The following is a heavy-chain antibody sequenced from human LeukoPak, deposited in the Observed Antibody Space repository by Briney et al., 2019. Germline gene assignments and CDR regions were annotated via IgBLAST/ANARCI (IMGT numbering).Heavy chain of an antibody. V-gene: IGHV3-23*01. CDR1: GFTFSTYG. CDR3: AKGHTGYFFTIDY. D-gene: IGHD5-18*01. J-gene: IGHJ4*02. CDR2: ISTNGDNA. Sequence: GGSLRLSCAASGFTFSTYGMGWVRQAAGKGPEWVAAISTNGDNAYYPDSVKGRFTISRDNSENTLYLQMNTLSGEDTAVYYCAKGHTGYFFTIDYWGQGTLVTVSS.